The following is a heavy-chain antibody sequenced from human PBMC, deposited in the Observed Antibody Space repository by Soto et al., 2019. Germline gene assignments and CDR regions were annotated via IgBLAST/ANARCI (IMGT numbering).Heavy chain of an antibody. J-gene: IGHJ4*02. CDR3: AHLTTGGFYFDY. D-gene: IGHD4-17*01. CDR1: GFSLRNSGVG. V-gene: IGHV2-5*02. CDR2: IYWDDDK. Sequence: QITLKESGPTLVKPTQTLTLTCTFSGFSLRNSGVGVRWIRQPPGKALEWLALIYWDDDKRYSPSLKSRLTITKDTSKNQVVLTMSNMDPVDTATYYCAHLTTGGFYFDYWGQGTLVTVSS.